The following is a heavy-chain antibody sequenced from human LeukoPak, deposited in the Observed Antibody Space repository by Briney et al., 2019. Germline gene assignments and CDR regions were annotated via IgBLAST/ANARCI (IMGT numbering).Heavy chain of an antibody. CDR3: ARDPRIGYCSGGTCSFLDY. V-gene: IGHV3-33*01. CDR1: GFTFSNYG. J-gene: IGHJ4*02. CDR2: ICYDGSNK. D-gene: IGHD2-15*01. Sequence: PGGSLRLSCAASGFTFSNYGMHWVRQAPGKGLEWVAVICYDGSNKYYADSVKGRFTISRDNSMNTLYLQMNSLRAEDTAVYYCARDPRIGYCSGGTCSFLDYWGQGTLVTVSS.